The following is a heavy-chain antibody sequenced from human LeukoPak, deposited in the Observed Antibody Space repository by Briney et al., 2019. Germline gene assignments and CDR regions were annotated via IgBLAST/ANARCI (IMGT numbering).Heavy chain of an antibody. CDR3: AITYSGSYWPFDY. CDR1: GGTFSSYA. J-gene: IGHJ4*02. D-gene: IGHD1-26*01. CDR2: IIPILGIA. Sequence: SVKVSCKASGGTFSSYAISWVRQAPGQGLEWMGRIIPILGIANYAQKFQGRVTITADKSTSTAYMELSSLRSEDTAVYYCAITYSGSYWPFDYWGQGTLVTVSS. V-gene: IGHV1-69*04.